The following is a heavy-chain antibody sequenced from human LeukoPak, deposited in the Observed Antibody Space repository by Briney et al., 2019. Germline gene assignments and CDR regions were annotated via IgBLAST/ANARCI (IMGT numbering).Heavy chain of an antibody. CDR3: ARENDSSGYSDAFDI. Sequence: GGSLRLSCAVSGFTFSSYSMNWVRQAPGKGLEWVSSISSSSYIFYADSVKGRFTVSRDNAKNSLHLQMNSLRAEDTAVYYCARENDSSGYSDAFDIWGQGTMVTVSS. V-gene: IGHV3-21*01. CDR1: GFTFSSYS. J-gene: IGHJ3*02. CDR2: ISSSSYI. D-gene: IGHD3-22*01.